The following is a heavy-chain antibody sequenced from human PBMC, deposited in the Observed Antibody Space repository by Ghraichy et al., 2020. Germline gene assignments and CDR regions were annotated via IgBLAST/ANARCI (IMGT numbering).Heavy chain of an antibody. J-gene: IGHJ5*02. Sequence: SETLSLTCAVYGGSFSGYYWSWIRQPPGKGLEWIGEINHSGSTNYNPSLKSRVTISVDTSKNQLSLKLSSVTAADTAVYYCARRGSQGSGYGPQNWFDPWGQGTLVTVSS. CDR3: ARRGSQGSGYGPQNWFDP. CDR2: INHSGST. D-gene: IGHD5-12*01. CDR1: GGSFSGYY. V-gene: IGHV4-34*01.